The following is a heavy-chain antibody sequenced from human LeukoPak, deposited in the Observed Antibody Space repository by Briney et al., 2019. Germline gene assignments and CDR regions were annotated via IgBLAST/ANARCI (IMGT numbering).Heavy chain of an antibody. J-gene: IGHJ2*01. V-gene: IGHV4-61*03. D-gene: IGHD2-15*01. CDR3: VRLTVVVEVATPYWYFDL. CDR1: GGSVSTGNYY. CDR2: IYYSGTT. Sequence: KPSETLSLTCSVSGGSVSTGNYYWSRVRQPPGKGLEWIGYIYYSGTTNYNASLESRVTISVDTFKNHFSLKLNSVTAADTAVYYCVRLTVVVEVATPYWYFDLWGRGTLVTVSS.